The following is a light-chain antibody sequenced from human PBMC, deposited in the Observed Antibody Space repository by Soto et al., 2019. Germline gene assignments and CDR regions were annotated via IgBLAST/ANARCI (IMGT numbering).Light chain of an antibody. V-gene: IGKV3-20*01. CDR3: QQYDTSPRT. Sequence: EIVLTQSPGTLSLSPGERATLSCRASQSVSSNYLAWYQQKRGQAPRLLIYGASSRATGIPTRFSGSGSGTDCALTISRLEPEDFAVYYCQQYDTSPRTFGQGTKVEI. CDR2: GAS. J-gene: IGKJ1*01. CDR1: QSVSSNY.